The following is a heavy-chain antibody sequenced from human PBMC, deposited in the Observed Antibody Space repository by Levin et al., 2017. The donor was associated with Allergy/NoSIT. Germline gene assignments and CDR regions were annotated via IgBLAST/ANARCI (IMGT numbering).Heavy chain of an antibody. V-gene: IGHV1-24*01. CDR1: GYTLTELS. CDR3: ATGYYYDTEREKVMWDFDY. J-gene: IGHJ4*02. CDR2: FDPEDGET. Sequence: ASVKVSCKVSGYTLTELSMHWVRQAPGKGLEWMGGFDPEDGETIYAQKFQGRVTMTEDTSTDTAYMELSSLRSEDTAVYYCATGYYYDTEREKVMWDFDYWGQGTLVTVSS. D-gene: IGHD3-22*01.